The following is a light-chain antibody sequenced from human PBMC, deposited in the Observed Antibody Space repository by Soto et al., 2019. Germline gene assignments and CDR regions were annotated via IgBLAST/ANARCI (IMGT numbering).Light chain of an antibody. CDR2: RDD. CDR3: AAWDDSLRDPV. CDR1: SSNIGSNY. V-gene: IGLV1-47*01. Sequence: QSVLTQPPSASATPGQRITISCFGRSSNIGSNYGYWYQQLPGTAPKLLISRDDERPSGVPDRFSGSKSGTSASLAISGVRSEDESDYFCAAWDDSLRDPVFGGGTTLTVL. J-gene: IGLJ2*01.